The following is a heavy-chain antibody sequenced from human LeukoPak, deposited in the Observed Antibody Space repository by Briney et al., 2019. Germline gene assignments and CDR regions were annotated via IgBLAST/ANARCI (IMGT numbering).Heavy chain of an antibody. CDR1: GGSISSGSYY. J-gene: IGHJ5*02. CDR2: IYTSGST. Sequence: SQTLSLTCTVSGGSISSGSYYWSWIRQPAGKGLEWIGRIYTSGSTNYNPSLKSRVTISVDTSKNQFSLKLSSVTAADTAVYYCAATYYDYVWGSYRSSPPAAWGQGTLVTVSS. V-gene: IGHV4-61*02. D-gene: IGHD3-16*02. CDR3: AATYYDYVWGSYRSSPPAA.